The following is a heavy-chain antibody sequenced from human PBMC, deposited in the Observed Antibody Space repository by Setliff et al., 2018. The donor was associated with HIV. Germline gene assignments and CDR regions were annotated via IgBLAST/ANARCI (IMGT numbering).Heavy chain of an antibody. D-gene: IGHD3-10*01. Sequence: PSETLSLTCTVSGGSISSSAYYWGWIRQPPGKGLEWIGSISSTGNTYYNPSLKSRVTIFVDTFKNQFSLKLSSVTAADTAVYYCARVGITMVRGVMAARFDPWGQGTLVTVSS. CDR1: GGSISSSAYY. CDR3: ARVGITMVRGVMAARFDP. J-gene: IGHJ5*02. CDR2: ISSTGNT. V-gene: IGHV4-39*01.